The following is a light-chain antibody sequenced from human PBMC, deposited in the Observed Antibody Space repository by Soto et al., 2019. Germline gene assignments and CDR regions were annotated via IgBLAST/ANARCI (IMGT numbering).Light chain of an antibody. J-gene: IGKJ1*01. CDR3: QQYNNWPPWT. V-gene: IGKV3-15*01. CDR2: GAS. Sequence: IVMTQSPGTLALSPEEIATLSCSTSQSVSSNLAWYQQKPGQAPRLLIYGASTRATGIPARFSGSGSGTAFTLTISSLQSEDFAVYYCQQYNNWPPWTFGQGTKVDIK. CDR1: QSVSSN.